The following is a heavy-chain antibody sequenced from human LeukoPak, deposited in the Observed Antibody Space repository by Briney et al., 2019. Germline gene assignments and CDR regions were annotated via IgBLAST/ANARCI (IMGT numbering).Heavy chain of an antibody. J-gene: IGHJ4*02. CDR2: IYGSTSA. D-gene: IGHD4-17*01. V-gene: IGHV3-66*01. CDR1: GFTFSSYS. Sequence: PGGSLRLSCAASGFTFSSYSMNWVRQAPGKGLEWVSLIYGSTSADYADSVKGRFTISRDTSMSTVYLQMNSLRAEDTAVYYCARLNFGDDYWGQGTLVTVSS. CDR3: ARLNFGDDY.